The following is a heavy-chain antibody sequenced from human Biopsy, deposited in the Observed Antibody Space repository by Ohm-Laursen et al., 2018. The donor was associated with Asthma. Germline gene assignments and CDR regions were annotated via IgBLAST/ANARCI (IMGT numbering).Heavy chain of an antibody. CDR2: IMTVFGKT. CDR3: ARCQVGYSSGWSLLLKKIYYSGMDV. J-gene: IGHJ6*02. CDR1: GGTFSNFA. V-gene: IGHV1-69*13. Sequence: SVKVSCKAPGGTFSNFAISWVRQAPGQGLEWLGGIMTVFGKTNYAQKFQGRVTITADESTSTAYMEVTSLRSEDTAIFYCARCQVGYSSGWSLLLKKIYYSGMDVWGQGTAVTVSS. D-gene: IGHD6-19*01.